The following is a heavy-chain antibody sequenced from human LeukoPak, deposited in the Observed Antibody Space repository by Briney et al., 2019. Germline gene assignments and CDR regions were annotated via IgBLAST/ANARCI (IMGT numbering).Heavy chain of an antibody. Sequence: GTSVKVSCKASGFTFTSSAVQWVRQARGQRLEWIGWIDVGSGNTNYAQKFQERVTITRDMSTSLVYMELSSLRSEDTAVYYCAAESAYVYDSRDAFDVWGQGTMVTVSS. CDR3: AAESAYVYDSRDAFDV. CDR2: IDVGSGNT. V-gene: IGHV1-58*01. J-gene: IGHJ3*01. CDR1: GFTFTSSA. D-gene: IGHD3-22*01.